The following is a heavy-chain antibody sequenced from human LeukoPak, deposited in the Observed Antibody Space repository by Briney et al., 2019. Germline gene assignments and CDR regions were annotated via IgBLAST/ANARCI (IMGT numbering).Heavy chain of an antibody. CDR1: GFTFSSYS. V-gene: IGHV3-21*04. Sequence: GGSLRLSCAASGFTFSSYSMNWVRQAPGKGLEWVSSISSSSSYIYYADSVKGRFTISRDNSKNTLYLQMNSLRAEDTAVYYCAKAIIAVASNFDYWGQGTLVTVSS. CDR2: ISSSSSYI. D-gene: IGHD6-19*01. CDR3: AKAIIAVASNFDY. J-gene: IGHJ4*02.